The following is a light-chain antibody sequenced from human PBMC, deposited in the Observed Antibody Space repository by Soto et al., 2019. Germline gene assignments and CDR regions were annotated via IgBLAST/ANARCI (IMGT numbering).Light chain of an antibody. CDR3: QQHNQWPIT. V-gene: IGKV3-15*01. J-gene: IGKJ5*01. Sequence: EILLTQSPATLSVSPGDTASLSCRASQTVGTYLAWYQQKPGQAPRLLIYHASTRATGIPARFSGSGSGTEFTLTINSLQSEDSEVYSCQQHNQWPITFGQGTRLEIK. CDR1: QTVGTY. CDR2: HAS.